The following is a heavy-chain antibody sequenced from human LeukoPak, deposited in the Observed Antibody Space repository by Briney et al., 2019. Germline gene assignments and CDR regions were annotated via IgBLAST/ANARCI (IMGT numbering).Heavy chain of an antibody. J-gene: IGHJ4*02. CDR1: GFTVSTNY. D-gene: IGHD1-26*01. CDR2: IYSGGNT. CDR3: ARDRPDRGATEYFDY. Sequence: PAGSLKLSCAASGFTVSTNYMSWDRQAPGKGLEWVSVIYSGGNTYYADSVKDRFTISRDNSKNKLYLQMNSLRVEDTAVYYCARDRPDRGATEYFDYWGQGTLVTVSS. V-gene: IGHV3-66*01.